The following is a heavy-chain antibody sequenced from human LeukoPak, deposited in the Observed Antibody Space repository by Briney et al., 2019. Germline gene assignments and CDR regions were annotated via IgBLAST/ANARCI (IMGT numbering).Heavy chain of an antibody. CDR2: ISYDGSNK. J-gene: IGHJ4*02. D-gene: IGHD6-19*01. Sequence: PGGSLRLSCVASGFTFSSYGMHWVRQAPGKGLEWVAVISYDGSNKYYADSVKGRFTISRDNSKNTLYLQMNSLRAEDTAVYYCARAKQWLVYYFDYWGQGTLVTVSS. CDR3: ARAKQWLVYYFDY. V-gene: IGHV3-30*03. CDR1: GFTFSSYG.